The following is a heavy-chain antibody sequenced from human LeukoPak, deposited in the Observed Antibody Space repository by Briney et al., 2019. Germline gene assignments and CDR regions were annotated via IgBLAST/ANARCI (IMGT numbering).Heavy chain of an antibody. Sequence: ASVKVSCKASGYTFTDYYMHWVRQAPGQGLEWMGWLNPNSGGTNYAQKFQGRVTMTRDTSISTAYMELSSLRSEDTAVYYCAGAAYYYDSSGYYYVNYYYGMDVWGQGTTVTVSS. J-gene: IGHJ6*02. CDR3: AGAAYYYDSSGYYYVNYYYGMDV. CDR2: LNPNSGGT. D-gene: IGHD3-22*01. CDR1: GYTFTDYY. V-gene: IGHV1-2*02.